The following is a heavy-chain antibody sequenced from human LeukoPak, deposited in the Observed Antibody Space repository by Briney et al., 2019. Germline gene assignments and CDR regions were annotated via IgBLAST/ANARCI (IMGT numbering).Heavy chain of an antibody. Sequence: GGSLRLSCAASGLTVSSNFMSWARQAPGKGLEGVSVIHSDGRTFYADTVKGRFTVSRDNSNDMLFLQMNSLRAEDTAVYYCARDVGGMATGYFDYWGQGTPVTVSS. CDR1: GLTVSSNF. J-gene: IGHJ4*02. V-gene: IGHV3-66*02. CDR3: ARDVGGMATGYFDY. CDR2: IHSDGRT. D-gene: IGHD5-12*01.